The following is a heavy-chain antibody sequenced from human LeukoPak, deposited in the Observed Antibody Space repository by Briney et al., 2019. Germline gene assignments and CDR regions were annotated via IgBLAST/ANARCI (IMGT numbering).Heavy chain of an antibody. CDR3: ARGLHCYSTSCYTYGY. Sequence: ASVKVSCKASGYTFTGYYMHWVRQAPGQGLEWMGWINPNSGGTNYAQKFQGRVTMTRDTSISTAYMELSRLRSDDTAVYYCARGLHCYSTSCYTYGYWGQGTLVNVSS. CDR1: GYTFTGYY. CDR2: INPNSGGT. J-gene: IGHJ4*01. D-gene: IGHD2-2*02. V-gene: IGHV1-2*02.